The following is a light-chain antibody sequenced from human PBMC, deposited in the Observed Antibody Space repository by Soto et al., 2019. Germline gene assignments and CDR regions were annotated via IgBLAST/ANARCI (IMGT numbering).Light chain of an antibody. CDR3: VLYMGSGIWV. V-gene: IGLV8-61*01. CDR2: NTN. Sequence: QTVVTQEPSFSVSPGGTVTLTCGLSSGSLSTGYYPSWYQQTPGQAPRTLIYNTNTRSSGVPDRFSGSILGNKAALTITGAQADDESDYYCVLYMGSGIWVFGGGIKLTVL. CDR1: SGSLSTGYY. J-gene: IGLJ3*02.